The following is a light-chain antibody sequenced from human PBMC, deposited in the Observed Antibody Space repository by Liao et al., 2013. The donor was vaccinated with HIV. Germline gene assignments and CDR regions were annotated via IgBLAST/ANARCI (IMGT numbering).Light chain of an antibody. CDR1: NIGSKS. V-gene: IGLV3-21*04. J-gene: IGLJ2*01. CDR3: HVWDSSSHHVV. Sequence: SYELTQPPSVSVAPGQTARITCGENNIGSKSVHWYQQKPGQAPVLVIYYDSDRPSGIPERFSGSNSGNTATLTIIRVEAGDEADYYCHVWDSSSHHVVFGGGTKLTVL. CDR2: YDS.